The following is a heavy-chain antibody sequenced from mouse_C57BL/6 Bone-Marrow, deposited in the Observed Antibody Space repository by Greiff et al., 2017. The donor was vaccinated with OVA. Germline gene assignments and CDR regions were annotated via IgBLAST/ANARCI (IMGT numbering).Heavy chain of an antibody. D-gene: IGHD2-5*01. CDR2: INPYNGDT. CDR1: GYSFTGYF. Sequence: EVQLQQSGPELVKPGDSVKISCKASGYSFTGYFMNWVMQSHGKSLEWIGRINPYNGDTFYNQKFKGKATLTVDKSSSTAHMELRSLTSEDSAVYYCARYYYSNSPWFAYWGQGTLVTVSA. CDR3: ARYYYSNSPWFAY. V-gene: IGHV1-20*01. J-gene: IGHJ3*01.